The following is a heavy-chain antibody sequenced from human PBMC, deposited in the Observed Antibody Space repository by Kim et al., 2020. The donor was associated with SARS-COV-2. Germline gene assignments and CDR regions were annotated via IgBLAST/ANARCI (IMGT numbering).Heavy chain of an antibody. CDR2: AT. V-gene: IGHV3-73*01. CDR3: TRHAGYGLDV. Sequence: ATAYAASGKGKFTISRDDSKNTAYLQMTSLKTEDTAVYYCTRHAGYGLDVWGQGTTVTVSS. J-gene: IGHJ6*02.